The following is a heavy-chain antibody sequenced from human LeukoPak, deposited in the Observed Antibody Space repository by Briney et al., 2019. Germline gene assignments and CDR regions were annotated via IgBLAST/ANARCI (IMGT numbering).Heavy chain of an antibody. Sequence: SETLSLTCTVSGGSISSCYWSWIRQPPGKGLEWIGYIYYSGSTNYNPSLKSRVTISVDTSKNQFSLKLSSVTAADTAVYYCASYAAGYSSGWYYFDYWGQGTLVTVSS. CDR1: GGSISSCY. V-gene: IGHV4-59*08. D-gene: IGHD6-19*01. CDR3: ASYAAGYSSGWYYFDY. J-gene: IGHJ4*02. CDR2: IYYSGST.